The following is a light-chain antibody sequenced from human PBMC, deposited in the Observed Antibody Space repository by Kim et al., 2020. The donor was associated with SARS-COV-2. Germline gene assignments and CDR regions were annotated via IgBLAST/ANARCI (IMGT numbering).Light chain of an antibody. Sequence: LSPRDRASPSCRASGRVASDYLAWYQHRPGQAPRLLVYGVSSRATGIPDRFSGSGYGTDFTLTISRLEPEDFAVYYCHQYAVSRTFGPGTKVDIK. CDR3: HQYAVSRT. V-gene: IGKV3-20*01. CDR2: GVS. J-gene: IGKJ1*01. CDR1: GRVASDY.